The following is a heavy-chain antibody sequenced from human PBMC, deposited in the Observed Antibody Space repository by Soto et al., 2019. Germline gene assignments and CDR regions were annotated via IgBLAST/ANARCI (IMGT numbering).Heavy chain of an antibody. Sequence: GSLRISCTASGFTFTNYIMTWVRQSPGKGLEWVSSLSSGSRYVYYVDSVKGRFTISRDDAKNSVYLQMNSLRAEDAAVYYCVRGGSSRSYWGQGSRVTVSS. V-gene: IGHV3-21*01. D-gene: IGHD3-16*02. CDR3: VRGGSSRSY. CDR2: LSSGSRYV. J-gene: IGHJ4*02. CDR1: GFTFTNYI.